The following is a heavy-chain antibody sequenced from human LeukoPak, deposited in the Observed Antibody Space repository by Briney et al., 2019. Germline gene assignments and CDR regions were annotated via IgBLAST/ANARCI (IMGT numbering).Heavy chain of an antibody. J-gene: IGHJ5*01. V-gene: IGHV6-1*01. CDR3: ARLVGASWFDS. Sequence: SQTLSLTCAISGDSVSTNSATWTWLRQSPSRGLEWLGRTYYRSKWYNDYAVSMKSRITINPDTSKNQFSLQLNSVTPEDTAVYYCARLVGASWFDSWGQGALVTVSS. CDR1: GDSVSTNSAT. CDR2: TYYRSKWYN. D-gene: IGHD1-26*01.